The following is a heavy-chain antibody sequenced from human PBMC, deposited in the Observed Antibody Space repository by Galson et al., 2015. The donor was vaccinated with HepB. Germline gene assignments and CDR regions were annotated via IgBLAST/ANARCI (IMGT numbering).Heavy chain of an antibody. D-gene: IGHD1-26*01. CDR2: IGTAGDT. CDR3: ARDWRVGSSTLYYYYGMDV. Sequence: SLRLSCAASGFTFSSYDMHWVRQATGKGLEWVSAIGTAGDTYYPGSVKGRFTISRENAKNSLYLQMNSLRAGDTAVYYCARDWRVGSSTLYYYYGMDVWGQGTTVTVSS. V-gene: IGHV3-13*04. CDR1: GFTFSSYD. J-gene: IGHJ6*02.